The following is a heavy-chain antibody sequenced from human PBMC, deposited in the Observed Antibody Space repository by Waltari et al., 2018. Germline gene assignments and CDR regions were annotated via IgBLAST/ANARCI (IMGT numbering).Heavy chain of an antibody. CDR3: ARGPWAPLDY. V-gene: IGHV3-21*02. Sequence: EVQLVESGGGQVKPGGSLRLSCVGPGFQLSNYSMNWVRVAPGKGLDWVSSIGISTTYKFYADSVKGRFTVSRDNAKNSVYLQMNNLRVEDTAVYYCARGPWAPLDYWGQGVLVTVSS. J-gene: IGHJ4*02. CDR1: GFQLSNYS. CDR2: IGISTTYK.